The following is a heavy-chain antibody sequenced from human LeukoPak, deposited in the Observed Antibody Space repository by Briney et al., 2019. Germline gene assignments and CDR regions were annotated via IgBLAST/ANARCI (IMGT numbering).Heavy chain of an antibody. D-gene: IGHD5-24*01. CDR3: ARAQGTTNGLLDN. Sequence: GGSLRLSCVVSGFPISTYTTTWVRQTPEKGLKWVSSITFSGGTTYYADSVRVRFTISRDDSENTLYLQMTSLRVEDTAVYYCARAQGTTNGLLDNWGQGVLVTVSS. CDR2: ITFSGGTT. CDR1: GFPISTYT. J-gene: IGHJ4*02. V-gene: IGHV3-23*01.